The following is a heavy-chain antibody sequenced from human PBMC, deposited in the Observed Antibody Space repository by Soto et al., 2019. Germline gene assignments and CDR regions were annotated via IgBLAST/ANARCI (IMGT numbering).Heavy chain of an antibody. J-gene: IGHJ4*02. V-gene: IGHV1-46*01. Sequence: QVQLVQSGAEVKEPGASVRVSCKPSGYTFASHYIHWVRQARGQGLEWMGIINPSGGSTNYAPKVQGRVTMTRDTSTRTANMELSSLRSEDTAVYYCARMEVSGSYYPTFDYWGQRTLVNVSS. D-gene: IGHD3-10*01. CDR3: ARMEVSGSYYPTFDY. CDR1: GYTFASHY. CDR2: INPSGGST.